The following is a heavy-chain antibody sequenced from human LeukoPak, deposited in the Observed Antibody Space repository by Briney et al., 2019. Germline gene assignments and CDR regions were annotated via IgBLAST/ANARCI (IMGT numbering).Heavy chain of an antibody. Sequence: PGGSLRLSCAASGFTFSSYSMNWVRQAPGKGLEWVSSINIYYADSVKGRFTISRDNAKNSLYLQMNSLRAEDTAVYYCARDGYDFWSGYNASDIWGQGTMVTVSS. CDR2: INI. D-gene: IGHD3-3*01. CDR1: GFTFSSYS. J-gene: IGHJ3*02. V-gene: IGHV3-21*01. CDR3: ARDGYDFWSGYNASDI.